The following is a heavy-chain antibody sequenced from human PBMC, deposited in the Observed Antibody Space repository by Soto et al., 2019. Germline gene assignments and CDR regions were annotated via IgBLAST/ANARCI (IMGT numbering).Heavy chain of an antibody. CDR3: PGGYCSSTSGYAGYDYYGRDV. CDR2: IYYSGST. J-gene: IGHJ6*02. V-gene: IGHV4-59*01. D-gene: IGHD2-2*01. Sequence: QVQLQESGPGLVKPSETLSLTCTVSGGSISSYYWSWIRQPPGKGLEWIGYIYYSGSTNYNPSLSXXVTISRDTTKXXLXLXPRPVTTADTAVHYCPGGYCSSTSGYAGYDYYGRDVWGQGTTVTVSS. CDR1: GGSISSYY.